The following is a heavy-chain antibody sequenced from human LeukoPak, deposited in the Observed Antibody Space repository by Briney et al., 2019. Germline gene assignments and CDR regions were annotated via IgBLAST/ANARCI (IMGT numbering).Heavy chain of an antibody. Sequence: GGSLRLSCAASGFTFSSYGMSWVRQAPGKGLEWVSAVSGSGGSTYYADSVKGRFTISRDNSKNTLYLQMNSLRAEDTAVYYCAKRFFDGDYHNPSDYWGQGTLVTVSS. V-gene: IGHV3-23*01. CDR2: VSGSGGST. J-gene: IGHJ4*02. D-gene: IGHD4-17*01. CDR3: AKRFFDGDYHNPSDY. CDR1: GFTFSSYG.